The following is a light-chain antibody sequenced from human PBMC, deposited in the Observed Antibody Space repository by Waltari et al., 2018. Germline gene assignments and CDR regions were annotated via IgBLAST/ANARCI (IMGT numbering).Light chain of an antibody. Sequence: QSVLTQPPSASGTPGQRVTISCSGSSSNIGSNYVYWYQHPPATAPKLLIYKNDQRPSGVPDRCSGSRSGTSASLAISGLRSEDEADYDCAAWDDSLTGWVFGGGTKLTVL. CDR2: KND. CDR3: AAWDDSLTGWV. J-gene: IGLJ3*02. CDR1: SSNIGSNY. V-gene: IGLV1-47*01.